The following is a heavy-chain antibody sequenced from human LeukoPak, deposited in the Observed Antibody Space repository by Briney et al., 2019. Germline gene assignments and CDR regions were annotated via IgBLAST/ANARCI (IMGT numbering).Heavy chain of an antibody. J-gene: IGHJ4*02. CDR1: GGSISSYY. CDR3: ARVWSGYYDYFDY. CDR2: IYYSGST. V-gene: IGHV4-59*01. Sequence: SETLSLTCTVSGGSISSYYWSWIRQPPGKGLEWIGYIYYSGSTNYNPSLKSRVTISVDTSKNQFSLKLSSVTAADTAVYYCARVWSGYYDYFDYWGQGTLVTVSS. D-gene: IGHD3-3*01.